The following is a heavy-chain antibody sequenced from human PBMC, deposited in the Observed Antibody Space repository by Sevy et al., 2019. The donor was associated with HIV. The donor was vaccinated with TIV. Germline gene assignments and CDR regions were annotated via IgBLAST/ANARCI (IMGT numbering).Heavy chain of an antibody. Sequence: GESLKISCKGSGYRFTSYWIAWVRQMPGKGLEWMGIIYPGDSDIRYSPSLQGQVTISVDKSISTVYLQWSSLEASDTAMYFCARRVYDSSGYPQHYFDYWGQGTLVTVSS. D-gene: IGHD3-22*01. V-gene: IGHV5-51*01. CDR3: ARRVYDSSGYPQHYFDY. CDR1: GYRFTSYW. CDR2: IYPGDSDI. J-gene: IGHJ4*02.